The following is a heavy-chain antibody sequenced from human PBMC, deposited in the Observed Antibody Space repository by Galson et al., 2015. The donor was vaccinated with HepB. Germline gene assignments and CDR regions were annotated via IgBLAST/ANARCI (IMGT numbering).Heavy chain of an antibody. CDR1: GFTFTTCG. CDR3: ARGWLKIDQ. D-gene: IGHD6-19*01. Sequence: SLRLSCAASGFTFTTCGMHWVRQAPGKGLEWVSVISLDEVNKFYADSVRGRFTVSRNNKNNTVYLQMNSLRPEDTAVYYCARGWLKIDQWGQGTLVAVSS. V-gene: IGHV3-30*03. J-gene: IGHJ4*02. CDR2: ISLDEVNK.